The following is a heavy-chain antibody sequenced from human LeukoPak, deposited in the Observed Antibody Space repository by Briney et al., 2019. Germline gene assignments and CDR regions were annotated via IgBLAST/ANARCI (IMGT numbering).Heavy chain of an antibody. Sequence: GGSLRLSCAASGFTFSNYAMSWVRQAPGKGLEWVSAISGPGGNTHYADSVKGRFTIFRDNSKNTLYLQMNSLRAEDTAIYYCAKEYSRGYPNWFDPWGQGTLVTVSS. D-gene: IGHD3-22*01. CDR1: GFTFSNYA. CDR3: AKEYSRGYPNWFDP. V-gene: IGHV3-23*01. J-gene: IGHJ5*02. CDR2: ISGPGGNT.